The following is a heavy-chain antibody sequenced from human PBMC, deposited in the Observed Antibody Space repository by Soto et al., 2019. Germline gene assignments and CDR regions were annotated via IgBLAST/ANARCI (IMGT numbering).Heavy chain of an antibody. CDR3: AKDRSSPPRRKIGGAFDI. J-gene: IGHJ3*02. CDR1: GFTFSSYA. D-gene: IGHD2-2*01. CDR2: ISGSGGST. Sequence: GGSLRLSCAASGFTFSSYAMSWVRQAPGKGLEWVSAISGSGGSTYYADSVKGRFTISRDNSKNTRYLQMNSLRAEDTAVYYCAKDRSSPPRRKIGGAFDIWGQGTMVTVSS. V-gene: IGHV3-23*01.